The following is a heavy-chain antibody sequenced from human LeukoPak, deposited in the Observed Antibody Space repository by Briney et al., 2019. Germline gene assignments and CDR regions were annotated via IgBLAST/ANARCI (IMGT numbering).Heavy chain of an antibody. V-gene: IGHV1-18*01. Sequence: GASVKVSCKASGYTFTSYGISWVRQAPGQGLEWMGWISAYNGNTNYAQKLQGRVTMTTDTSTSTAYMELRSLRSDDTAVYYCASNLETYYYDSSGYYSFDYWGQGTLVTVSS. D-gene: IGHD3-22*01. CDR1: GYTFTSYG. J-gene: IGHJ4*02. CDR2: ISAYNGNT. CDR3: ASNLETYYYDSSGYYSFDY.